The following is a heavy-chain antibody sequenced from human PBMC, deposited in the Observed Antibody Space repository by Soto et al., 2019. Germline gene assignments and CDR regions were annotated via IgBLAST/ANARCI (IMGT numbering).Heavy chain of an antibody. CDR3: AKEPRYYFGSGSPHFDF. CDR1: GLIFSNSA. J-gene: IGHJ4*02. V-gene: IGHV3-23*01. CDR2: ISGSGGTK. D-gene: IGHD3-10*01. Sequence: GGSLRLSCAAAGLIFSNSAMSWVRQAPGKGLGWVSAISGSGGTKYYADSVMGRFTISRDNSKNTLYLQMNSLRAEDTAIYYCAKEPRYYFGSGSPHFDFWGQGTLVTVSS.